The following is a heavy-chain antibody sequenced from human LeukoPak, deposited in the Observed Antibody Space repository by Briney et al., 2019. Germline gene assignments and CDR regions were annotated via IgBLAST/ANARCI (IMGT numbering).Heavy chain of an antibody. V-gene: IGHV4-39*01. Sequence: KTSETQSLTCTVSGGSISSSSYYWGWIRQPPGKGLEWIGSIYYSGSTYYNPSLKSRVTISVDTSKNQFSLKLSSVTAADTAVYYCARFHFDWLLSIRVAENNYFDYWGQGTLVTVSS. CDR3: ARFHFDWLLSIRVAENNYFDY. CDR2: IYYSGST. J-gene: IGHJ4*02. CDR1: GGSISSSSYY. D-gene: IGHD3-9*01.